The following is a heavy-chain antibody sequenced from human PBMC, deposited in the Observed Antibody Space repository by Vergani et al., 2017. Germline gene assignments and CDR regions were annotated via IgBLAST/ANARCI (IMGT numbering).Heavy chain of an antibody. D-gene: IGHD3-16*01. CDR2: ISYDGSNK. J-gene: IGHJ4*02. CDR1: GFTFSSFG. CDR3: AKFTVLGRRFDY. Sequence: QVQLVESGGGVVKPGRSLRLSCAASGFTFSSFGMHWVRQAPGKGLEWVALISYDGSNKYYADSVKGRFTISRDNSKNTLYLHMNSLRAEDAAVYYCAKFTVLGRRFDYWGRGTLVTVAS. V-gene: IGHV3-30*18.